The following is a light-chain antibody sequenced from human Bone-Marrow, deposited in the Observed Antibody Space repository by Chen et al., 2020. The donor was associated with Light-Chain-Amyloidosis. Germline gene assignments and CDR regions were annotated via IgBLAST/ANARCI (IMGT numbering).Light chain of an antibody. CDR2: EVS. Sequence: QSALTQPASVSGSPGQSITISCTGTSRDIGTFNYVSWYQQHPGKAPQLIIFEVSNRPSGVSARFSGSKSGNTASLTISGLQPGDEAEFYCSSYTSTTTDVIFGGGTKLTVL. CDR1: SRDIGTFNY. CDR3: SSYTSTTTDVI. V-gene: IGLV2-14*01. J-gene: IGLJ2*01.